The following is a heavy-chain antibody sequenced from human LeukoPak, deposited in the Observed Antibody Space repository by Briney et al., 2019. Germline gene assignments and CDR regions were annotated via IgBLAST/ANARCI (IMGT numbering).Heavy chain of an antibody. V-gene: IGHV3-7*01. CDR3: ARDLNWETY. CDR2: IKTDGSQI. D-gene: IGHD7-27*01. J-gene: IGHJ4*02. Sequence: GGSLRLSCVASGFTFSSYWMTWVRQAPGKGLEWVANIKTDGSQIYYVGSVKGRFTISRDNAKNSLYLQMNSLRAEDTAVYYCARDLNWETYWGQGTLVSVSS. CDR1: GFTFSSYW.